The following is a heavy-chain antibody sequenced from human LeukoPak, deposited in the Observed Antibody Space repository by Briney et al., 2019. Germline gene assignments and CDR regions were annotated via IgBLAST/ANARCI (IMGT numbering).Heavy chain of an antibody. Sequence: PGGSLRLSCAASGFTFSSYAMSWVRQAPGKGLEWVSAISGSGGSTYYADSVKGRFTISRDNSKNTLYLQMNSLRAEDTAVYNCAKSDDVSHPSRDIVVVPADYWGQGTLVTVSP. V-gene: IGHV3-23*01. CDR1: GFTFSSYA. D-gene: IGHD2-2*01. CDR3: AKSDDVSHPSRDIVVVPADY. CDR2: ISGSGGST. J-gene: IGHJ4*02.